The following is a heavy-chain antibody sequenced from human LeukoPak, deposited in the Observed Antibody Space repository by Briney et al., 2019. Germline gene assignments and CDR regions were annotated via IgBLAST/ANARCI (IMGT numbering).Heavy chain of an antibody. CDR2: IYYSGST. J-gene: IGHJ4*02. D-gene: IGHD3-22*01. CDR1: GGSISSYY. Sequence: SETLSLTCTVSGGSISSYYWSWIRQPPGKGLEWIGYIYYSGSTYYNPSLKSRVTISVDTSKNQFSLKLSSVTAADTVVYYCARDPYDSSGYWGQGTLVTVSS. V-gene: IGHV4-59*08. CDR3: ARDPYDSSGY.